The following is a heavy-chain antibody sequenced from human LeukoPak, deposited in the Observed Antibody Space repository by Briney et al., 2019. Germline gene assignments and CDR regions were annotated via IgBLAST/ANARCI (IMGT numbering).Heavy chain of an antibody. CDR2: ISSRSNYI. V-gene: IGHV3-21*01. Sequence: PGGSLRLSCAASGFTFSSYTMNWVRQAPGKGLEWVSSISSRSNYIYYADSVKGRFTISRDNAKNSLYLQMNSLRAEDTAVYYCARWYSMIRGVMLVPPKYFDYWGQGTLVTVSS. J-gene: IGHJ4*02. CDR1: GFTFSSYT. CDR3: ARWYSMIRGVMLVPPKYFDY. D-gene: IGHD3-10*01.